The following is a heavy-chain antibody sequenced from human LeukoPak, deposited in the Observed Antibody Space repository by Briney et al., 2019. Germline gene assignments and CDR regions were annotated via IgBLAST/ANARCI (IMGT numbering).Heavy chain of an antibody. Sequence: GGSLRLSCAASGFTFSSYSMNWVRQAPGKGLEWVSYISSSGSTIYYADSVKGRFTISRDNAKNSLYLQMNSLRAEDTAVYYCARDSGSSSWLDYWGQGTLVTVSS. D-gene: IGHD6-6*01. J-gene: IGHJ4*02. CDR2: ISSSGSTI. V-gene: IGHV3-48*04. CDR1: GFTFSSYS. CDR3: ARDSGSSSWLDY.